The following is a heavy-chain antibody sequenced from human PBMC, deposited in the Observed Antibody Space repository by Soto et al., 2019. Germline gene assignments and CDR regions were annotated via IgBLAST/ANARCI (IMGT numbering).Heavy chain of an antibody. J-gene: IGHJ5*02. CDR3: AREQVATVTWCDP. CDR1: GYTFTSYG. V-gene: IGHV1-18*04. D-gene: IGHD1-1*01. Sequence: ASVKVSCKASGYTFTSYGIIWVRKAPGQGLEWMGWISAYSGDTNYAQKLQGRVTMTTDTSTSTAYMELRSLRSDDTAVYYCAREQVATVTWCDPWGQGTRGSVS. CDR2: ISAYSGDT.